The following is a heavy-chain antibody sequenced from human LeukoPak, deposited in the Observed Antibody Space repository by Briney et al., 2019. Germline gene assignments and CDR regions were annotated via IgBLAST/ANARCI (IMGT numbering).Heavy chain of an antibody. CDR3: ARGGRDTHSAAPVGGSIRYYYGMDV. D-gene: IGHD3-16*01. CDR1: GGSFSGYY. Sequence: ASETLSLTCAVYGGSFSGYYWSWIRQPPGKGLEWIGEINHSGSTNYNPSLKSRVTISVDTSKNQFSLKLSSVAAADTAVYYRARGGRDTHSAAPVGGSIRYYYGMDVWGQGTTVTVSS. CDR2: INHSGST. J-gene: IGHJ6*02. V-gene: IGHV4-34*01.